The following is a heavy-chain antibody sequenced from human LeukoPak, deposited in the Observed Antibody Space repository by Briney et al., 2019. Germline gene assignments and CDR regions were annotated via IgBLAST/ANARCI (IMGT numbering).Heavy chain of an antibody. CDR1: GITVSTNH. J-gene: IGHJ4*02. CDR2: IYSGGTT. CDR3: EPPANSGFDY. Sequence: PGGSLRLSCAVSGITVSTNHVSWVRQAPGKGLEWVSVIYSGGTTYYADSVKGRFTISRDNSKNTLSLQMNSLRAEDTAVYFCEPPANSGFDYWGQGTLVTVSS. D-gene: IGHD2-2*01. V-gene: IGHV3-66*01.